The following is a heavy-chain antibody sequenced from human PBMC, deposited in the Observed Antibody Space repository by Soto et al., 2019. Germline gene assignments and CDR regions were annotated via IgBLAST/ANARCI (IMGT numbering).Heavy chain of an antibody. CDR3: GHTDPITTTAFDF. V-gene: IGHV3-72*01. Sequence: EVQVVESGGGLVQPGGSLRLSCEASGFSFSDHYVDWVRRAPGKGLEWVGRTRDKTFRYTTEYAASVEGRFTISRDDSKNSLYLQMNSLKTEDTALYYCGHTDPITTTAFDFWGQGTMVTVSS. D-gene: IGHD4-17*01. CDR1: GFSFSDHY. J-gene: IGHJ3*01. CDR2: TRDKTFRYTT.